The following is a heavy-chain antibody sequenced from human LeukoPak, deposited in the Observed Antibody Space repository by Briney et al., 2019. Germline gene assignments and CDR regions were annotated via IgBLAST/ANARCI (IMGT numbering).Heavy chain of an antibody. V-gene: IGHV4-39*07. D-gene: IGHD6-6*01. Sequence: TSETLSLTCTVSVGSISSSSFYWGWIRQPPGKGLEWIGSLYYSGNTYYNPSLKSRVTISVDTSKNQFSLKLNSVTAADTAVYYCARGIAARPDFDYWGQGTLVTVSS. CDR1: VGSISSSSFY. J-gene: IGHJ4*02. CDR2: LYYSGNT. CDR3: ARGIAARPDFDY.